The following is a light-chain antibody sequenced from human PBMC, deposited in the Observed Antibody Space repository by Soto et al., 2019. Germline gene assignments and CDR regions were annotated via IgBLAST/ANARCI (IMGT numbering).Light chain of an antibody. Sequence: DIQMTQSPSTLSASVGDRVTITCRASQSISSWLAWYQQKPGKAPKLLIYKASSLESGAPSRFSGSGSGTEFTLTISSLQPDDFATYYCQQYNSYSVYTFGQGTKLEIK. CDR3: QQYNSYSVYT. V-gene: IGKV1-5*03. CDR2: KAS. J-gene: IGKJ2*01. CDR1: QSISSW.